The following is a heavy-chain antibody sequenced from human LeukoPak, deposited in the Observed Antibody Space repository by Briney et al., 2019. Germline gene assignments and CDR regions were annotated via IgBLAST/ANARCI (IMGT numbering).Heavy chain of an antibody. V-gene: IGHV1-69*13. CDR3: ARDLPHLRYCSSTSCPSAEYFQH. Sequence: SVKVSCKASGGTFSSYAISWVRPAPGQGLEWMGGIIPIFCTANYAQKFQGRVTITADESTGTAYMELSSLRSEDTAVYYCARDLPHLRYCSSTSCPSAEYFQHWGQGTLVNVSS. CDR1: GGTFSSYA. D-gene: IGHD2-2*01. CDR2: IIPIFCTA. J-gene: IGHJ1*01.